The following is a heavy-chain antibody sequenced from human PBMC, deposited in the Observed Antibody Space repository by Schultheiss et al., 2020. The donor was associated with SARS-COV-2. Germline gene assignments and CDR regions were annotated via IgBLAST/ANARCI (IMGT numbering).Heavy chain of an antibody. CDR2: MNPNSGNT. V-gene: IGHV1-8*01. D-gene: IGHD7-27*01. CDR1: GYTFTSYD. CDR3: ARDRANWAAYYYYGMDV. J-gene: IGHJ6*02. Sequence: ASVKVSCKASGYTFTSYDINWVRQATGQGLEWMGWMNPNSGNTGYAQKFQGRVTMTRNTSISTAYMELSSLRSEDTAVYYCARDRANWAAYYYYGMDVWGQGTTVTVSS.